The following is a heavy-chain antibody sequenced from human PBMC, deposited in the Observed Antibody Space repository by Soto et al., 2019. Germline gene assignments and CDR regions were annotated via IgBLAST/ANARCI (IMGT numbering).Heavy chain of an antibody. J-gene: IGHJ4*02. CDR2: SRSRADNYAT. CDR1: GITFSDHD. CDR3: VLWVRGLINY. Sequence: EVQLVESGGGLVQPGGSLRLSCATSGITFSDHDMDWVRQAPGKGLEWPGRSRSRADNYATDYAASVKGRFTFSRDDSKSSLSLQMRSLKTGDTAMYYCVLWVRGLINYWGQGTLVTVSS. D-gene: IGHD3-10*01. V-gene: IGHV3-72*01.